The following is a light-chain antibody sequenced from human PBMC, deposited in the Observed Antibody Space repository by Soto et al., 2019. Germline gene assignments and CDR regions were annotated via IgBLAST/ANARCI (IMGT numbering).Light chain of an antibody. Sequence: EIVLTQSPATLSLSPGERATLSCRASQNINTYLVWYQQKPGQAPRLLIYDTSNRATGIPARFSGSGSGTDFILTISSLEPEEFAVYYCQQRRTWPPLTFGGGTKVEMK. J-gene: IGKJ4*01. V-gene: IGKV3-11*01. CDR3: QQRRTWPPLT. CDR2: DTS. CDR1: QNINTY.